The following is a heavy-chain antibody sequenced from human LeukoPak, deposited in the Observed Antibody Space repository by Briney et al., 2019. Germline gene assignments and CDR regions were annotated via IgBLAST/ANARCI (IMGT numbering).Heavy chain of an antibody. J-gene: IGHJ4*02. CDR1: GFTFSSYA. CDR3: ARDLPYYDILTGYYSSSLWDY. CDR2: ISYDGGNK. V-gene: IGHV3-30*04. D-gene: IGHD3-9*01. Sequence: GGSLRLSCAASGFTFSSYAMHWVRQAPGKGLEWVAVISYDGGNKYYADSVKGRFTISRDNSKNTLYLQMNSLRAEDTAVYYCARDLPYYDILTGYYSSSLWDYWGQGTLVTVSS.